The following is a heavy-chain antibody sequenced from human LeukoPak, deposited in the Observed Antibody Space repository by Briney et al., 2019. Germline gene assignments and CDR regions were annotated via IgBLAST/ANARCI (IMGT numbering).Heavy chain of an antibody. D-gene: IGHD6-13*01. CDR2: ISSSGSTI. Sequence: GGSLRLSCAASGFTFSSYEMNWVRQAPGKGLEWVSYISSSGSTIYYADSVKGRFTISRDNSKNTLYLQMNSLRAEDTAVYYCAKECHSSSWYYYYYYMDVWGKGTTVTISS. CDR1: GFTFSSYE. J-gene: IGHJ6*03. CDR3: AKECHSSSWYYYYYYMDV. V-gene: IGHV3-48*03.